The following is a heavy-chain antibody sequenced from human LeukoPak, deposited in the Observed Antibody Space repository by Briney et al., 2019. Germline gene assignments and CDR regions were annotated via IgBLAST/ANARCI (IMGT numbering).Heavy chain of an antibody. CDR3: ARDPLTYCSSTRCHPD. V-gene: IGHV1-69*13. J-gene: IGHJ4*02. CDR1: GGTFSSYA. D-gene: IGHD2-2*01. Sequence: ASVKVSCKASGGTFSSYAISWVRQAPGQGLEWMGGIIPIFGTANYAQKFQGRVTITADESTSTAYMELSSLRSEDTAVYYCARDPLTYCSSTRCHPDWGQGTLVTVSS. CDR2: IIPIFGTA.